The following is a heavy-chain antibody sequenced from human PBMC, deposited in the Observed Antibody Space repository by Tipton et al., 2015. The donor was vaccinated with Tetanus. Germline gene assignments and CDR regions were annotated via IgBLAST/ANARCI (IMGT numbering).Heavy chain of an antibody. CDR1: GYIFTNYG. V-gene: IGHV1-18*01. CDR2: ISAYNGNT. D-gene: IGHD5-24*01. J-gene: IGHJ6*02. Sequence: QLVQSGAEVRKPGASVKVSCKASGYIFTNYGISWVRQAPGQGLEWMGWISAYNGNTNYAQKLQGRVTITTDTSTTTAYMELRSLRSDDTAMYFCARDRERRMQTYGVDVWGQGTTVTISS. CDR3: ARDRERRMQTYGVDV.